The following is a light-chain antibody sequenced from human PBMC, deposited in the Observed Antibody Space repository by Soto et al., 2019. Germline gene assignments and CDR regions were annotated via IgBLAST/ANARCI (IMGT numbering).Light chain of an antibody. V-gene: IGKV1-5*03. J-gene: IGKJ2*01. CDR3: QQYNDSFPYT. CDR2: KAS. CDR1: QSISSW. Sequence: DLQLPPSPSTLSASVGDRVTITCWASQSISSWLAWYQQKPGKAPKLLIHKASTLESGVPSRFSGSRSGTEFTLTVSSLQPDDFATYYCQQYNDSFPYTLGQGTKVDIK.